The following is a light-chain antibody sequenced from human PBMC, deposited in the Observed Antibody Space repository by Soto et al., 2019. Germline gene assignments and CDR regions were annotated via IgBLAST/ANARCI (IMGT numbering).Light chain of an antibody. V-gene: IGLV1-40*01. CDR1: SSNIGAGYD. Sequence: QSVLTQPPSVSGAPGQRVTISCTGSSSNIGAGYDVNWYQQHPGTAPKVLIYGNSNRPSGVPDRFSGSKSGTSASLAISGLQSEDEADYYCAAWDDSLNGRVFGGGTKLTVL. CDR3: AAWDDSLNGRV. CDR2: GNS. J-gene: IGLJ2*01.